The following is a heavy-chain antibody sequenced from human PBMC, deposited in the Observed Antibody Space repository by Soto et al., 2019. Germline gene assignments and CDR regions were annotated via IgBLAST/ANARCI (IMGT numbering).Heavy chain of an antibody. D-gene: IGHD1-26*01. CDR2: ITYSGTT. CDR3: ARHGITGSYYDAFDI. CDR1: GASIINHY. V-gene: IGHV4-59*05. J-gene: IGHJ3*02. Sequence: SETLSLTCTVSGASIINHYWAWIRQSPGKGLECIASITYSGTTSYNPSLKSRVTLSVDTSKNQFALKLSSVTAAETAVYYCARHGITGSYYDAFDIWGQGTMVTVS.